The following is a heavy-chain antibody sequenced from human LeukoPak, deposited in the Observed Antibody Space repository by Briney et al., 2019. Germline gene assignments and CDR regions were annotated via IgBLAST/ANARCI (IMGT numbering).Heavy chain of an antibody. J-gene: IGHJ6*03. CDR1: GGSISNYY. CDR2: INTSGSG. D-gene: IGHD1-26*01. Sequence: SETLSLTCTVSGGSISNYYWSWIRQPAGKGLEWIGRINTSGSGDYNPSLQSRVTMSVDTSKNQFSLKLTSVTAADTAVYYCARPNSGSYYSYYYYMDVWGKGTTVTISS. CDR3: ARPNSGSYYSYYYYMDV. V-gene: IGHV4-4*07.